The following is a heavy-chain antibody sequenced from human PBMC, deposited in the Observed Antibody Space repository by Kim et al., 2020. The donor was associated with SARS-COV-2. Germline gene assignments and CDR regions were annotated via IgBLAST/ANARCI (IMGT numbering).Heavy chain of an antibody. Sequence: NSVDSVRGRFTVSRDNAMSTLYLQMNSLRPDDTAVYYCAREYASSWLDYWGQGALVTVSS. D-gene: IGHD6-13*01. V-gene: IGHV3-7*03. CDR3: AREYASSWLDY. J-gene: IGHJ4*02.